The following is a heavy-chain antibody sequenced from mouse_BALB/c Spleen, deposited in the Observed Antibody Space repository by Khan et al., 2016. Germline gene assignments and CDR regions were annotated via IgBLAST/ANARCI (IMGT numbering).Heavy chain of an antibody. J-gene: IGHJ3*01. CDR1: GYTFTSYW. V-gene: IGHV1S81*02. CDR3: ARYYEGFAY. CDR2: INPSNGRT. D-gene: IGHD2-4*01. Sequence: QVQLQQPGAELVKPGASVKLSCKASGYTFTSYWMHWVKQRPGQGLEWIGEINPSNGRTNYNEKFKSKATLTVDKSSSTAYLQLSSLTSEDAAVYCCARYYEGFAYWGQGTLVTVSA.